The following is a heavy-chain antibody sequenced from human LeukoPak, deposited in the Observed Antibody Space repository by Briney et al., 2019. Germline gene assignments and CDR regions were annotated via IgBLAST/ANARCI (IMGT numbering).Heavy chain of an antibody. V-gene: IGHV1-69*04. J-gene: IGHJ4*02. CDR1: GGTFSSYA. Sequence: GASVTVSCKASGGTFSSYAISRVRQAPGQGLEWMGRIIPILGIANYAQKFQGRVTITADKSTSTAYMELSSLRSEDTAVYYCARDGIVGATKSDYWGQGTLVTVSS. CDR3: ARDGIVGATKSDY. D-gene: IGHD1-26*01. CDR2: IIPILGIA.